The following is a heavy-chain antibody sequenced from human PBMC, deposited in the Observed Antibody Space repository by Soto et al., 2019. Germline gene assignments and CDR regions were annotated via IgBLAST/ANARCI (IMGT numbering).Heavy chain of an antibody. V-gene: IGHV3-66*01. Sequence: GGSLRLSCAASGFTVSSNYMSWVRQAPGKGLEWVSVIYSGGSTYYADSVKGRFTISRDNSKNTLYLQMNSLRAEDTAVYYCARCAPVARDYYYYYMDVWGKGTTVTVSS. CDR3: ARCAPVARDYYYYYMDV. CDR2: IYSGGST. J-gene: IGHJ6*03. D-gene: IGHD5-12*01. CDR1: GFTVSSNY.